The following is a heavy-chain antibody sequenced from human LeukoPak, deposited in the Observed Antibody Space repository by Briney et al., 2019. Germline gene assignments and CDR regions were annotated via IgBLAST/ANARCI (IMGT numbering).Heavy chain of an antibody. D-gene: IGHD3-3*01. CDR3: ARDGLNYDFWSGNFYYFDY. CDR2: INHSGST. CDR1: GGSFSGYY. J-gene: IGHJ4*02. V-gene: IGHV4-34*01. Sequence: SETLSLTCAVYGGSFSGYYWSWIPQPPGKGLKRIGEINHSGSTNYNPSLKSRVTISVDTSKNQFSLKLSSVTAADTAVYYCARDGLNYDFWSGNFYYFDYWGQGTLVTVSS.